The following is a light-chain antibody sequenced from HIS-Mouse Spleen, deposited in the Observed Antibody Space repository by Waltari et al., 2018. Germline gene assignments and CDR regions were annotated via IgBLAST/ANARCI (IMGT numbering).Light chain of an antibody. V-gene: IGKV3-11*01. CDR3: QQRSNWPIT. CDR2: DAS. Sequence: EIVLTQSPATLSLSPGERATLSCRASQSFSSYLALYQQKPGPAPRLLIYDASNRATGIPARFSGSGSGTDFTLTISSLEPEDSAVYYCQQRSNWPITFGPGTKVDIK. J-gene: IGKJ3*01. CDR1: QSFSSY.